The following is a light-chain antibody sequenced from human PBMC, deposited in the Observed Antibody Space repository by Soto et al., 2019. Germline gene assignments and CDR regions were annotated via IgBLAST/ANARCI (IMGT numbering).Light chain of an antibody. CDR1: QSVSSNY. J-gene: IGKJ4*01. Sequence: EIVLTQSPGTLSLSPGERATLSCRAGQSVSSNYLAWYQQKPGQAPRLLIYGASLRAPGIPDRFSGSGSGTDFTLIITRLEPEDFAVYYCQQYGNSLLTFGGGTKVEIK. CDR2: GAS. CDR3: QQYGNSLLT. V-gene: IGKV3-20*01.